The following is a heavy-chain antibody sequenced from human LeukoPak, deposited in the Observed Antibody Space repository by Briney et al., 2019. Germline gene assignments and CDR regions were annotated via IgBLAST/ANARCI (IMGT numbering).Heavy chain of an antibody. D-gene: IGHD5-24*01. CDR2: INPNSGGT. Sequence: ASVKVSCKASGYTFTGYYMHWVRQAPGQGLEWTGRINPNSGGTNYAQKFQGRVTMTRDTSISTAYMELSRLRSDDTAVYYCARDNYDGYRGGVDYGGQGTLVTVSS. J-gene: IGHJ4*02. V-gene: IGHV1-2*06. CDR3: ARDNYDGYRGGVDY. CDR1: GYTFTGYY.